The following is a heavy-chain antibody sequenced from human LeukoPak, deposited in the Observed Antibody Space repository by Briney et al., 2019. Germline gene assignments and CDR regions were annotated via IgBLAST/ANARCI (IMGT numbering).Heavy chain of an antibody. J-gene: IGHJ3*02. V-gene: IGHV3-21*01. CDR2: ISSGSSYI. CDR3: AGARGSHLDGAFDI. CDR1: GFTFNSYN. Sequence: PGGSLRLSCAASGFTFNSYNMNWLRQAPGKGLEWVSSISSGSSYIFYADSVKGRFTISRDNAKNSLYLQMNSLRAEDTAVYYCAGARGSHLDGAFDIWGQGTMVTVSS. D-gene: IGHD3-10*01.